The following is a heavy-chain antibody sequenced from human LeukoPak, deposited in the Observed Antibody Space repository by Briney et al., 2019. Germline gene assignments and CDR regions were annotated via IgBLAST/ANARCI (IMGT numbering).Heavy chain of an antibody. J-gene: IGHJ2*01. V-gene: IGHV1-2*02. CDR2: INPNSGGT. CDR3: ARWGFAYYCSGGSCYDGYSDL. Sequence: ASVKVSCKASGYTFTGYYIHWVRQAPGQGLEWMGWINPNSGGTNYAQKFQGRVTMTRDTSISTAYMELSRLTSDDTAVYYCARWGFAYYCSGGSCYDGYSDLWGRGTLVTVSS. D-gene: IGHD2-15*01. CDR1: GYTFTGYY.